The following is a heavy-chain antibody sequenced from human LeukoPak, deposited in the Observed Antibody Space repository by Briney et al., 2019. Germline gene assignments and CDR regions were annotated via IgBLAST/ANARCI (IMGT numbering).Heavy chain of an antibody. Sequence: GGSLRLSCSASGFTFSSYAMSRVRPAPGKGLEWVSTISGSGGSTYYADSVKGRFTISRVNSKNTLYLQMNSLRAEDTAVYYCAREGGYSSSLAYWGQGTLVTVSS. D-gene: IGHD6-13*01. CDR2: ISGSGGST. J-gene: IGHJ4*02. V-gene: IGHV3-23*01. CDR3: AREGGYSSSLAY. CDR1: GFTFSSYA.